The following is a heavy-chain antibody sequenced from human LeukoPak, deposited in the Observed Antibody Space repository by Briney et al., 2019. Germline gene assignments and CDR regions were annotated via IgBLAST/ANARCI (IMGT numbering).Heavy chain of an antibody. Sequence: ASVKVSCKASGYTFTGYYMHWVRQAPGQGLEWMGRINPNSGGTNYAQKFQGRVTMTRDTSISTAYMELSRLRSDDTAMYYCARGDSSGYLNYFDYWGQGTLVTVSS. D-gene: IGHD3-22*01. CDR1: GYTFTGYY. CDR3: ARGDSSGYLNYFDY. J-gene: IGHJ4*02. CDR2: INPNSGGT. V-gene: IGHV1-2*06.